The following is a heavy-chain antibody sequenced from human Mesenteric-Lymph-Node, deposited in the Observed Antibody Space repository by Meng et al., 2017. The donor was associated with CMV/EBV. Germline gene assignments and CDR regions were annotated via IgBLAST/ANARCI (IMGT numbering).Heavy chain of an antibody. CDR2: IRTYNGDT. Sequence: FTTYGITWVRQAPGQGLEWMGWIRTYNGDTKYEQNIRGRVTMTTDTSTRTAYMELRSPRSDDTAVYYCARVYYYASGSYYNGPHFDLWGRGTLVTVSS. V-gene: IGHV1-18*04. J-gene: IGHJ2*01. CDR1: FTTYG. D-gene: IGHD3-10*01. CDR3: ARVYYYASGSYYNGPHFDL.